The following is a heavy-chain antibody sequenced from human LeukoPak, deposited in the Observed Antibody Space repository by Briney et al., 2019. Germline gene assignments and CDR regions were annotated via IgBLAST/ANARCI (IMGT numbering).Heavy chain of an antibody. J-gene: IGHJ6*02. V-gene: IGHV3-21*01. CDR1: GFTFSSYS. CDR2: ISSSSSYM. D-gene: IGHD6-13*01. CDR3: ARVRPDSSSWYYYGMDV. Sequence: GGSLRLSCAASGFTFSSYSMNWVRQAPGKGLEWVSSISSSSSYMYYADSVKGRFTISRDNAKNSLYLQMNSLRAEDTAVYYCARVRPDSSSWYYYGMDVWGQGTTVTVSS.